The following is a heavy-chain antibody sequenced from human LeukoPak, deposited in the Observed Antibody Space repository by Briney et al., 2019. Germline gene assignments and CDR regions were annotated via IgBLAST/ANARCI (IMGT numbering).Heavy chain of an antibody. CDR3: ARRDCSGGSCYSSSYYYYYYYMDV. CDR1: GGSISSYY. J-gene: IGHJ6*03. D-gene: IGHD2-15*01. CDR2: IYYSGST. V-gene: IGHV4-59*12. Sequence: SETLSLTCTVSGGSISSYYWSWIRQPPGKGLEWIGYIYYSGSTNYNPSLKSRVTISVDTSKNQFSLKLSSVTAADTAVYYCARRDCSGGSCYSSSYYYYYYYMDVWGKGTTVTVSS.